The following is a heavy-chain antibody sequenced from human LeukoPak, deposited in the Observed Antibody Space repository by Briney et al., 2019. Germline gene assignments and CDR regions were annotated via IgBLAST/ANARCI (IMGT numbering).Heavy chain of an antibody. V-gene: IGHV4-4*07. Sequence: PSGTLSLTCSVSGDSITNYYWSWIRQPAGKGLELIGRVFTTGFTTYDPSLTSRVSMSFDTSKNQFSLKLNSVTAADTAVYYCAAGPVGHISRAFDLWGQGHLVIVSS. CDR2: VFTTGFT. J-gene: IGHJ4*02. CDR3: AAGPVGHISRAFDL. CDR1: GDSITNYY.